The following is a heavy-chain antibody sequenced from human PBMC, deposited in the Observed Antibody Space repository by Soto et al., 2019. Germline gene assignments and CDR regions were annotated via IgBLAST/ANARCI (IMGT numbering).Heavy chain of an antibody. CDR2: VYLDDCK. V-gene: IGHV2-5*02. Sequence: QITLNESGPTLVKPTQTLTLTCTFSGFSLSTRDVGVGWIRQPPGEALEWFGVVYLDDCKTYSPSLESRLTITKDPAKNQVVLRMTKMDPVDTATYYWAPCRGGVASFWGQGTQVTVSS. CDR3: APCRGGVASF. D-gene: IGHD2-15*01. J-gene: IGHJ4*02. CDR1: GFSLSTRDVG.